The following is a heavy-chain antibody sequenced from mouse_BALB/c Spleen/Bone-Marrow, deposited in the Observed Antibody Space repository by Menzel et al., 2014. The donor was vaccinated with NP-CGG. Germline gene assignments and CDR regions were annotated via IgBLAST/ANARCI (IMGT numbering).Heavy chain of an antibody. D-gene: IGHD2-14*01. CDR2: IDPANGNT. Sequence: VQLQQSGAELVKPGASVKLSCTASGFNIKYTYMHWVKQRPEQGLEWIGRIDPANGNTKYDPKFQGKATITADTSSNTAYLQLNSLTSEDTAVYYCASYKYGWYFDVWGAGTTVTVSS. CDR3: ASYKYGWYFDV. CDR1: GFNIKYTY. V-gene: IGHV14-3*02. J-gene: IGHJ1*01.